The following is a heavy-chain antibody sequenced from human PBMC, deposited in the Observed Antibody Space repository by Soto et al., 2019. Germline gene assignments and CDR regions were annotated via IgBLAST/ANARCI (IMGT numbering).Heavy chain of an antibody. V-gene: IGHV4-39*01. CDR1: GGSISSSSYY. J-gene: IGHJ6*02. CDR3: ARLIRKGYYDSSGYSHNYYYGMDV. D-gene: IGHD3-22*01. CDR2: IYYSGST. Sequence: QLQLQESGPGLVKPSETLSLTCTVSGGSISSSSYYWGWIRQPPGKGLEWIGSIYYSGSTYYNPSLKSRVTIAVATSKNMFSLKLSSVTAADPAVYYCARLIRKGYYDSSGYSHNYYYGMDVWGQGTTVTVSS.